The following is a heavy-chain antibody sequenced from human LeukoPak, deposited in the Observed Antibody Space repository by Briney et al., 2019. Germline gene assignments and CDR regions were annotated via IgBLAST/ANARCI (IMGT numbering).Heavy chain of an antibody. Sequence: ASETLSLTCAVYGRSLSGDYWSWTRQPPGKGLEWIGEINTSGSTNYNRSVKSRVTISVDTSKNQFSMKLSSVTAADTGVYYCARDKGSIDYWGQGTLVTVSS. J-gene: IGHJ4*02. CDR1: GRSLSGDY. CDR2: INTSGST. CDR3: ARDKGSIDY. V-gene: IGHV4-34*01.